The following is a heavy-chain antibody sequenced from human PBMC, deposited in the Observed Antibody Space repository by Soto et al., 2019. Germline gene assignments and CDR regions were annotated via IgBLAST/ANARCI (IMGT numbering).Heavy chain of an antibody. Sequence: EVHLVESGGGLVQPGGSLRLSCAASGYTFNDYWMAWVRQTPGKGLEWVANIKGDESEKYYEDSVRGRFTITRDNAKNSLYLHMNSLGVEDTAVYYCARDRGSGFHGQDAWGMDVWGQGTTVTVSS. D-gene: IGHD6-19*01. V-gene: IGHV3-7*05. J-gene: IGHJ6*02. CDR3: ARDRGSGFHGQDAWGMDV. CDR1: GYTFNDYW. CDR2: IKGDESEK.